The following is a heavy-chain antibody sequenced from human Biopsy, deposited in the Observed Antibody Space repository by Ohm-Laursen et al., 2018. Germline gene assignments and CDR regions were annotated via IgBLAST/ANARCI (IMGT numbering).Heavy chain of an antibody. V-gene: IGHV3-53*01. CDR3: AREGRDY. J-gene: IGHJ4*02. CDR2: IYTGGST. Sequence: GSLRLSCAASGFTVSSTYMSWVRQAPRKGLEWVSVIYTGGSTFYADSVKGRFTISRDKSKNTLYLQMNNLTAEDTAVYYCAREGRDYWGQGTLVTVSS. CDR1: GFTVSSTY.